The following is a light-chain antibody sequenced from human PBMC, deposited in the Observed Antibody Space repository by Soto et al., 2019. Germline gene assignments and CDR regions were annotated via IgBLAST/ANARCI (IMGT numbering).Light chain of an antibody. CDR2: AAS. J-gene: IGKJ4*01. Sequence: EIVMTQSPATLSVSPGERATLSCRASQSVSGNLAWYQQKPGQAPSLPIYAASTRATGITARFSGSGSGTDFTLTISSLQSEDFALCYCQQYNKWPLTCGGGTKVEIK. CDR3: QQYNKWPLT. V-gene: IGKV3-15*01. CDR1: QSVSGN.